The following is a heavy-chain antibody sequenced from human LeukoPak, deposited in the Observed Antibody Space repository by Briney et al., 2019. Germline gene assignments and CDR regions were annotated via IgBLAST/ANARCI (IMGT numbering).Heavy chain of an antibody. Sequence: SETLSLTCAVYGGSFSGYYWSWIRQPPGKGLEWIGEINHSGSTNYNPSLKSRVTISVDTSKNQFSLKLSSVTAADTAVYYCARDGSVSSWYRVANWFDPWGQGTLVTVSS. CDR1: GGSFSGYY. CDR3: ARDGSVSSWYRVANWFDP. D-gene: IGHD6-13*01. CDR2: INHSGST. J-gene: IGHJ5*02. V-gene: IGHV4-34*01.